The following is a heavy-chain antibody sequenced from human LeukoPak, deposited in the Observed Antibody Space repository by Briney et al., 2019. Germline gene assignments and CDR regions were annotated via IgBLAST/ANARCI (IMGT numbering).Heavy chain of an antibody. CDR3: ARDHFSSSWSSYYFDY. V-gene: IGHV1-18*01. CDR1: GYTFTSYG. D-gene: IGHD6-13*01. Sequence: ASVKVSRKASGYTFTSYGISWVRQAPGQGLEWMGWISAYNGNTNYAQKLQGRVTMTTDTSTSTAYMELRSLRSDDTAVYYCARDHFSSSWSSYYFDYWGQGTLVTVSS. J-gene: IGHJ4*02. CDR2: ISAYNGNT.